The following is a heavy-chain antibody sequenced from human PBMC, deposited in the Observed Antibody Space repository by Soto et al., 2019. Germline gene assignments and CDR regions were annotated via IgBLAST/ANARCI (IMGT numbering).Heavy chain of an antibody. D-gene: IGHD2-2*01. J-gene: IGHJ6*02. Sequence: QVQLVQSGAEVKKPGSSVKVSCKASGGTFSSYAISWVRQAPGQGLEWMGGIIPISETTNYAQKFHGRVTITAYESKSTAYMELSSLRSEDTAVYYCARSQGSSTSLEIYYYYYYGMDVWGQGTTVTVSS. V-gene: IGHV1-69*01. CDR3: ARSQGSSTSLEIYYYYYYGMDV. CDR2: IIPISETT. CDR1: GGTFSSYA.